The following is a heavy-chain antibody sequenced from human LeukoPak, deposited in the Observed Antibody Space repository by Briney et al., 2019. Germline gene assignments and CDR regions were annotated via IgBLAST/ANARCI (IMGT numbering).Heavy chain of an antibody. D-gene: IGHD5-12*01. CDR2: LHADGNEK. CDR3: ARGGYSFDY. CDR1: GFSLNIYW. V-gene: IGHV3-7*01. J-gene: IGHJ4*02. Sequence: GGSLRLSCAASGFSLNIYWMTWVRPAPGKGLEWVARLHADGNEKYYVDSVKGRFTISRDNAKSSLFLQLNSLRVEDTAVYYCARGGYSFDYLGQGTLVTVSS.